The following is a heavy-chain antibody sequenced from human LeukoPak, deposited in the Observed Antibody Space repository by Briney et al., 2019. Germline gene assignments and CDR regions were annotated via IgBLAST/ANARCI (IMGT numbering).Heavy chain of an antibody. D-gene: IGHD3-22*01. V-gene: IGHV3-7*01. CDR1: GFTFSSYW. Sequence: GGSLRLSCAASGFTFSSYWMSWVRQAPGKGLEWVANIKQDGSEKYYVDSVKGRFTISRDNAKNSLYLQMNSLRAEDTVVYYCARDLGVVIAHYYYYYMDVWGKGTTVTVSS. J-gene: IGHJ6*03. CDR3: ARDLGVVIAHYYYYYMDV. CDR2: IKQDGSEK.